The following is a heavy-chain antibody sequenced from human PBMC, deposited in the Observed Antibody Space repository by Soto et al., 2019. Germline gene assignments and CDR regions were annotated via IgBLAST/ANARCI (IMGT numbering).Heavy chain of an antibody. J-gene: IGHJ4*02. D-gene: IGHD6-13*01. CDR2: INHSGSP. CDR1: GGSFSGFY. Sequence: TSETRSLTCAVYGGSFSGFYWSWIRQPPGKGLDWIGEINHSGSPNYNPSLKSRVTISVDTSKNQFSLKLSSVTAADTAVYYRARAVANYPSSSFDYWGQGTLVTVSS. V-gene: IGHV4-34*01. CDR3: ARAVANYPSSSFDY.